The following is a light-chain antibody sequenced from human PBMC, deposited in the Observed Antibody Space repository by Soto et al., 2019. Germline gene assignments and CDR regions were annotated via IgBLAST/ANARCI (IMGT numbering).Light chain of an antibody. CDR3: QQRSNWPIT. V-gene: IGKV3-15*01. J-gene: IGKJ5*01. CDR2: GAS. CDR1: QSVTSK. Sequence: ETVLTQSPATLSASLGERATLSCRASQSVTSKLAWYQQKPGQAPRLVIYGASSRATGIPARFSGSGSGTEFTLTISSLQSEDFAVYYCQQRSNWPITFGQGTRLEIK.